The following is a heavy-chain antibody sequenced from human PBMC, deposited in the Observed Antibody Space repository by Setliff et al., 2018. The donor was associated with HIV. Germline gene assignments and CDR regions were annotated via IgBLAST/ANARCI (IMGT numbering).Heavy chain of an antibody. CDR2: IKSRVDGETT. D-gene: IGHD7-27*01. Sequence: PGGSLRLSCAASGFIFNNAWMSWVRQAPGKGLEWVGRIKSRVDGETTAYAAPLKGRFTISRDDSKNTLYLQMDSLSTEDTAVYYCILLGMHGALNIWGQGTMVTVSS. J-gene: IGHJ3*02. CDR3: ILLGMHGALNI. CDR1: GFIFNNAW. V-gene: IGHV3-15*01.